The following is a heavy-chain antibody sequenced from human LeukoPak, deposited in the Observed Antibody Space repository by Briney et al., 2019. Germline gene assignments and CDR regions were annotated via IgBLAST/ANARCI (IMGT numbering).Heavy chain of an antibody. J-gene: IGHJ6*03. CDR2: IIPIFGTA. CDR3: ALTNHYYYYMDV. CDR1: GGTFSSYA. D-gene: IGHD1-14*01. Sequence: SVKVSCKASGGTFSSYAISWVRQAPGQGLEWMGGIIPIFGTANYAQKFQGRVTMTTDTSTSTAYMELRSLRSDDTAVYYCALTNHYYYYMDVWGKGTTVTISS. V-gene: IGHV1-69*05.